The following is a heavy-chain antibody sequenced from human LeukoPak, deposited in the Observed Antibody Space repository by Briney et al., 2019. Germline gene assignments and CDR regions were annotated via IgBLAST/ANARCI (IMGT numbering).Heavy chain of an antibody. Sequence: GGSLRLSCAASGFTFSSYAMSWVRQAPGKGLEWVSAISGSGDSTYYADSVKGRFTISRDNSKNTLSLQMNSLRVEDTAVYCCAKTRSFWAPFDYWGQGSLVTVSS. D-gene: IGHD1-26*01. CDR1: GFTFSSYA. V-gene: IGHV3-23*01. J-gene: IGHJ4*02. CDR3: AKTRSFWAPFDY. CDR2: ISGSGDST.